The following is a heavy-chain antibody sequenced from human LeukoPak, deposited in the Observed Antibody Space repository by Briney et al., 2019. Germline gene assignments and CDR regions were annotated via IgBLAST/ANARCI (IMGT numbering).Heavy chain of an antibody. J-gene: IGHJ6*03. Sequence: GRSLRLSCAASGFTFDDYAMHWVRQAPGKGLEWVSGISWNSGTKIYGDSVKGRFTISRDNAKNSLFLQMDSLRPDDAALYFCARVDRRGHSYDYGTMDVWGKGTTVTVSS. V-gene: IGHV3-9*01. CDR3: ARVDRRGHSYDYGTMDV. CDR1: GFTFDDYA. CDR2: ISWNSGTK. D-gene: IGHD4/OR15-4a*01.